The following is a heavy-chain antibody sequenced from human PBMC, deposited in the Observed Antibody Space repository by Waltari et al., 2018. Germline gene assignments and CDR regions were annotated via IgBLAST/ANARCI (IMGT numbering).Heavy chain of an antibody. D-gene: IGHD6-13*01. CDR1: GGSISSSTYS. J-gene: IGHJ3*02. Sequence: QVQLQQWGAGLVKPSETLSLTCTVSGGSISSSTYSWGWIRQPPGKGLEWIGSLYYGGTTYNNPSLKSRVTISVDTSKSHFSLKLSSVTAADTALYYCSYSSSRSDAFDIWGQGTMVTVSS. CDR3: SYSSSRSDAFDI. CDR2: LYYGGTT. V-gene: IGHV4-39*02.